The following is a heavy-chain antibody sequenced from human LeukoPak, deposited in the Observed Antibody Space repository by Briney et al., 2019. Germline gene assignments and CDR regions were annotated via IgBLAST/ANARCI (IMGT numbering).Heavy chain of an antibody. CDR3: ARDTGGAVFDY. CDR1: GYTFTDYY. V-gene: IGHV1-2*02. J-gene: IGHJ4*02. Sequence: GASVKLSCTSSGYTFTDYYMHWVRQPPAQGLEWMGLISPNSGGTNYAQKFQGRVTMTRDTSISTAYMELSRLRSDDTAVYYCARDTGGAVFDYWGQGTLVTVSS. D-gene: IGHD3-16*01. CDR2: ISPNSGGT.